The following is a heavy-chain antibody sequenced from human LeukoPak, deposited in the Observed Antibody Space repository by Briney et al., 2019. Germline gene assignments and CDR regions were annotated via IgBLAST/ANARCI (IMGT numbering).Heavy chain of an antibody. CDR2: VDPEDGET. D-gene: IGHD3-3*01. V-gene: IGHV1-69-2*01. Sequence: ASVKVSCKASGYTFTDYYMHWVQQAPGKGLEWMGRVDPEDGETIYAEKFQGRVTITADTSTDTAYMELSSLRSEDTAVYYCATLLRPLFGVVLRGWFDPWGQGTLVTVSS. CDR1: GYTFTDYY. CDR3: ATLLRPLFGVVLRGWFDP. J-gene: IGHJ5*02.